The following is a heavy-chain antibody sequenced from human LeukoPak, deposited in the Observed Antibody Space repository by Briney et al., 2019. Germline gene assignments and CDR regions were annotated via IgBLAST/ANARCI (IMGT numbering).Heavy chain of an antibody. CDR2: ISGSGGST. D-gene: IGHD4-17*01. CDR3: AKPPTTVTTLGYFDY. V-gene: IGHV3-23*01. CDR1: GFTFSSYA. Sequence: GGSLRLSCAASGFTFSSYAMSWVRQAPGKGLEWVSAISGSGGSTYYADSVKGRFTISRDNSKNTLYLQMNSLRAEDTAVYYYAKPPTTVTTLGYFDYWGQGTLVTVSS. J-gene: IGHJ4*02.